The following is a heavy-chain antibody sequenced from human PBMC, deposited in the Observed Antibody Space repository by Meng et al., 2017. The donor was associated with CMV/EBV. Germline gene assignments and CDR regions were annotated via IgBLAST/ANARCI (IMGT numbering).Heavy chain of an antibody. D-gene: IGHD2-2*02. CDR2: INWSVSGA. Sequence: GESLKLSCVGSGFSFNDHAMIWVRQPPGKGLESVSGINWSVSGAGYADSVKGRFTISRNNARNSLSLEMNNLRVEDTALYYCVRGDMPAAVLGSFDLWGQGTMVTVSS. CDR1: GFSFNDHA. J-gene: IGHJ3*01. CDR3: VRGDMPAAVLGSFDL. V-gene: IGHV3-20*04.